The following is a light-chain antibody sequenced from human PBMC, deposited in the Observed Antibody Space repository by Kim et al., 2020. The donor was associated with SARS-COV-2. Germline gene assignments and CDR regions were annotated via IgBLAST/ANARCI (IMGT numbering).Light chain of an antibody. CDR2: YDS. J-gene: IGLJ3*02. V-gene: IGLV3-21*04. CDR1: NIGSKS. CDR3: QVWDSSSDHPV. Sequence: PGKPARITCGGNNIGSKSVHWYQQKPGQAPVLVIYYDSDRPSGIPERFSGSNSGNTATLTISRVEAGDEAYYYCQVWDSSSDHPVFGGGTKRTVL.